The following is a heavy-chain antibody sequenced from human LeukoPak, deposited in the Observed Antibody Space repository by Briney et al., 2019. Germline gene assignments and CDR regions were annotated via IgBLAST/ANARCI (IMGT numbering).Heavy chain of an antibody. V-gene: IGHV4-31*03. D-gene: IGHD2-2*01. CDR3: ARFCSSTSCWDAFDI. CDR1: GGSISSGGYY. J-gene: IGHJ3*02. Sequence: SETLSLTCTVSGGSISSGGYYWSWIRQHPGKGLEWIGYIYYSGSTYYNPSLKSRVTISVDTSKNQFPLKLSSVTAADTAVYYCARFCSSTSCWDAFDIWGQGTMVTVSS. CDR2: IYYSGST.